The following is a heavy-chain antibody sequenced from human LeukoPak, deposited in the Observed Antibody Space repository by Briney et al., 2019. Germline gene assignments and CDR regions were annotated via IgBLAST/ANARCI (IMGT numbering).Heavy chain of an antibody. Sequence: GGSLRLSCAASGFTFSSYAMSWVRQAPGKGLEWVSAISGSGGSTYYADSVKGRFTISRDNSKNTLYLQMNSLRAEDTAVYYCAKERSYYDSSGPSFDYWGQGTLVTVSS. V-gene: IGHV3-23*01. D-gene: IGHD3-22*01. J-gene: IGHJ4*02. CDR1: GFTFSSYA. CDR3: AKERSYYDSSGPSFDY. CDR2: ISGSGGST.